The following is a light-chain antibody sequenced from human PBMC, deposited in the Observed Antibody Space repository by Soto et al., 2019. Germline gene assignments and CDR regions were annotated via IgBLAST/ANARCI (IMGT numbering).Light chain of an antibody. Sequence: EIVLTQSPGTLSLSPGERSTLSCRASQSVSRSYLAWYQQKPGQAPRLLIYGASSRDTGIPDRFSGSGSGTDFTLTISSLEPEDFAVYYCQQYGSSPPTFGPGTKVEIK. CDR2: GAS. J-gene: IGKJ1*01. CDR3: QQYGSSPPT. CDR1: QSVSRSY. V-gene: IGKV3-20*01.